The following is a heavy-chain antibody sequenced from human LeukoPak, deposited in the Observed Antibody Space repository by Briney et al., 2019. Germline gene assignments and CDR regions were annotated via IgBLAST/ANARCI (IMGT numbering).Heavy chain of an antibody. V-gene: IGHV3-48*03. Sequence: GGSLRLSCVASGFTFTSYAMNWVRQAPGKGLEWVSYISRSGSTIYYADSVKGRFTISRDNAKNSLYLQMNSLRAEDTAVYYCARARIAVAGTPFDYWGQGTLVTVSS. CDR3: ARARIAVAGTPFDY. CDR1: GFTFTSYA. CDR2: ISRSGSTI. D-gene: IGHD6-19*01. J-gene: IGHJ4*02.